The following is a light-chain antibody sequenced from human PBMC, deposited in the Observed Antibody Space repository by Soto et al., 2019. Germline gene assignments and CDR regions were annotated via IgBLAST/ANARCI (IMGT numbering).Light chain of an antibody. CDR3: QQYDSSSYT. J-gene: IGKJ2*01. V-gene: IGKV3-20*01. Sequence: EIVLTQSPGTLSLSPGERATLSCRASQSVSNSYLAWYQQKPDQAPRLLIYGASSRATGIPDRFSGSGSGRDFTLTISRLEPEDLVVYYCQQYDSSSYTFGQGTKLEIK. CDR1: QSVSNSY. CDR2: GAS.